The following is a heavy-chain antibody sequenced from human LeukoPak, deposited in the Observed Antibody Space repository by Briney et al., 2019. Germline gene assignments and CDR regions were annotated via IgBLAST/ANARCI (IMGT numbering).Heavy chain of an antibody. J-gene: IGHJ5*02. V-gene: IGHV4-31*03. CDR1: GGSISSGGYY. CDR3: ARASVYYYGSGSIDP. CDR2: IYYSGST. Sequence: SSETLSLTCTVSGGSISSGGYYWSWIRQHPGKGLEWIGYIYYSGSTYYNPSLKSRVTISVDTSKNQFSLKLSSVTAADTAVYYCARASVYYYGSGSIDPWGQGTLVTVSS. D-gene: IGHD3-10*01.